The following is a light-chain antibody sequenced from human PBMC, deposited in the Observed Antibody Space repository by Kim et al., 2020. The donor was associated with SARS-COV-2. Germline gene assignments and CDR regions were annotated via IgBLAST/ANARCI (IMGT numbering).Light chain of an antibody. CDR3: NSRDSSGSWV. Sequence: VASGQTVRITCQGDSLRSYYASWYQQKPGQAPVLVIYGKNNRPSGIPDRFSGSSSGNTASLTITGAQAEDEADYYCNSRDSSGSWVFGGGTQLTVL. V-gene: IGLV3-19*01. CDR1: SLRSYY. J-gene: IGLJ3*02. CDR2: GKN.